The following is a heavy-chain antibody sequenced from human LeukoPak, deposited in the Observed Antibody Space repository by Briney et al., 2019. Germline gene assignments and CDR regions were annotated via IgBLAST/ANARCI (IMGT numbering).Heavy chain of an antibody. Sequence: ASVKVSCKASGYTFTNYDINWVRQATGQGLEWMGWMNPNSGNTGYAQRFQGRVIMTRNTSISTAYMELSSLRSEDTAVYYCARGIHSGTYRVTHYGMDVWGQGTTVTVSS. J-gene: IGHJ6*02. D-gene: IGHD1-26*01. CDR1: GYTFTNYD. CDR2: MNPNSGNT. CDR3: ARGIHSGTYRVTHYGMDV. V-gene: IGHV1-8*01.